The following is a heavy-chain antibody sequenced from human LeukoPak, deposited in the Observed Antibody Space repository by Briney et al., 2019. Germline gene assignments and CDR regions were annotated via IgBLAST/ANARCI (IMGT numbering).Heavy chain of an antibody. CDR2: ISTSGSTL. Sequence: GVSLTLSCAAAALSCCSFDRLWDRQAPGIGWVWVVNISTSGSTLDYAESMKGRFTISRDNGQSSVCLQMNRLRVEDTDLYYCVPAAAGLHRTISTKYLQDWGRGTQVT. J-gene: IGHJ1*01. CDR1: ALSCCSFD. D-gene: IGHD6-25*01. CDR3: VPAAAGLHRTISTKYLQD. V-gene: IGHV3-48*03.